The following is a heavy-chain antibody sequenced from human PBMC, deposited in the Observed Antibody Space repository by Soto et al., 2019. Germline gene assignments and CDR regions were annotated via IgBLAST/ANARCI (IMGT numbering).Heavy chain of an antibody. V-gene: IGHV3-30*03. CDR2: ISYDGSNK. D-gene: IGHD3-16*01. CDR1: GFTFNTYG. CDR3: ARDTMTGGHYYYYGMDV. J-gene: IGHJ6*02. Sequence: GGSLRLSCAASGFTFNTYGMHWVRQAPGKGLEWVAVISYDGSNKYYADSVKGRFTISRDNSKNTLYLQMNSLRAEDTAVYYCARDTMTGGHYYYYGMDVWGQGTTVTVSS.